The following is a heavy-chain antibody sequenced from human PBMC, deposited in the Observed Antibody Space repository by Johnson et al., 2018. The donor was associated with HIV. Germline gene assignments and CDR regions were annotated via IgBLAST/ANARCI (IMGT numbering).Heavy chain of an antibody. CDR1: GFTFDDYG. CDR2: INWNGGST. D-gene: IGHD3-22*01. Sequence: VQLVESGGGVVRPGGSLRLSCAASGFTFDDYGMSWVRQAPGKGLEWVSGINWNGGSTGYADSVKGRFTISRDNSKNTLYLQMNSLRAEDTAVYYCAKDGSTYYDSSGYLGEDAFEIWGQGTMVTVSS. CDR3: AKDGSTYYDSSGYLGEDAFEI. J-gene: IGHJ3*02. V-gene: IGHV3-20*04.